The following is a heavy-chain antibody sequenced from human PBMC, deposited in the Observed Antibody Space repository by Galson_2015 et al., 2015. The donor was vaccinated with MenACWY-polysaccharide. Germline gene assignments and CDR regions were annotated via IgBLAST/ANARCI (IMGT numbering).Heavy chain of an antibody. CDR2: INQDESEK. CDR3: ARDDGRWDIPRSY. V-gene: IGHV3-7*01. D-gene: IGHD5-24*01. Sequence: SLRLSCAASGFTFTSYWMSWVRQAPGKGLEWVAHINQDESEKYYVDSVKGRFTISRDNAQNSLFLQMNSLRAEDTAMYYCARDDGRWDIPRSYWRHGTRVTVSS. CDR1: GFTFTSYW. J-gene: IGHJ4*01.